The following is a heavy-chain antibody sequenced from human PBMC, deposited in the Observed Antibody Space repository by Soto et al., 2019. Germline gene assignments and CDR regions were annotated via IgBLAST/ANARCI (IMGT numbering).Heavy chain of an antibody. V-gene: IGHV3-23*01. CDR2: ISGSGSST. J-gene: IGHJ4*02. Sequence: RGSLRLSCAASGFTFSSYAMSWVRQAPGKGLEWVSAISGSGSSTYYADSVKGRFTISRDNSKNTLYAQMNSLRDEDPAVYYCAKGTEYSYGQYFDYWGQGTLVTSPQ. CDR3: AKGTEYSYGQYFDY. CDR1: GFTFSSYA. D-gene: IGHD5-18*01.